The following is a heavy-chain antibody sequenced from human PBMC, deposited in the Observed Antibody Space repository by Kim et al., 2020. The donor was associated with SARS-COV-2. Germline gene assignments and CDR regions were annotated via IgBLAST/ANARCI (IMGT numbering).Heavy chain of an antibody. J-gene: IGHJ5*02. CDR3: ARATGHDGFGEGWWFDP. CDR2: IYPGDSDT. CDR1: GYSFTSYW. Sequence: GESLKISCKGSGYSFTSYWIGWVRQMPGKGLEWMGIIYPGDSDTRYSPSFQGQVTISADKSISTAYLQWSSLKASDTAMYYCARATGHDGFGEGWWFDPWGQGTLVTVSS. V-gene: IGHV5-51*01. D-gene: IGHD3-10*01.